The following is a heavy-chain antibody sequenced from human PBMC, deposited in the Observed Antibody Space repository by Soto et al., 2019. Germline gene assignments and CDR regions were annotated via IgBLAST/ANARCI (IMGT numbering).Heavy chain of an antibody. V-gene: IGHV3-23*01. D-gene: IGHD5-12*01. CDR2: ISGSGGST. CDR3: AKELGHSGYERADY. Sequence: GGSLRRSSAASGFTFSSYAMRWARQAPGKGLEWVSAISGSGGSTYYADSVKGRFTISRDNSKNTLYLQMNSLRAEDTAVYYCAKELGHSGYERADYWGQGTLVTVSS. CDR1: GFTFSSYA. J-gene: IGHJ4*02.